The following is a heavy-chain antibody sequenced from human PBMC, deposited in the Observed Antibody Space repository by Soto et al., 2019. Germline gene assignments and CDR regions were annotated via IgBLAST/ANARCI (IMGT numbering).Heavy chain of an antibody. CDR2: ISSTTNYI. V-gene: IGHV3-21*06. CDR1: GVTFTRYS. Sequence: GSLRLSCAASGVTFTRYSMNWVRQAPGKGLEWVSSISSTTNYIYYGDSMKGRFTISRDNAKNSLYLEMNSLRAEDTAVYYCARESEDLTSNFDYWGQGTLVTVSS. J-gene: IGHJ4*02. CDR3: ARESEDLTSNFDY.